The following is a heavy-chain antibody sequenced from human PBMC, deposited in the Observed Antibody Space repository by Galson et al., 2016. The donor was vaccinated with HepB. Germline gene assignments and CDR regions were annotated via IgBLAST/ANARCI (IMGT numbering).Heavy chain of an antibody. Sequence: SVKVSCKASGYSFTSYGISWVRQAPGQGLEWMGWISVYDANTNYAHKLQGRVTMNTDTSTSTAYMELRSLRSDDTAVYYCARVEGSTIFGVVITPYYFDYGGQGTLVTVSS. CDR3: ARVEGSTIFGVVITPYYFDY. CDR1: GYSFTSYG. CDR2: ISVYDANT. V-gene: IGHV1-18*01. D-gene: IGHD3-3*01. J-gene: IGHJ4*02.